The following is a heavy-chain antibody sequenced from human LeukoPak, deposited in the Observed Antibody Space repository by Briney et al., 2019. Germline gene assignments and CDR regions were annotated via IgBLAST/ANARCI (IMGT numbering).Heavy chain of an antibody. CDR1: GYTFTSYD. V-gene: IGHV1-8*01. CDR2: MNPNSGNT. Sequence: ASVKVSCKASGYTFTSYDINWVRQATGQGLEWMGWMNPNSGNTGYAQKFQGRVTMTRNTSISTAYMELSSLRSEDTAVYYCARGAVLTGYYRGYYYYYMDVRGKGTTVTISS. D-gene: IGHD3-9*01. J-gene: IGHJ6*03. CDR3: ARGAVLTGYYRGYYYYYMDV.